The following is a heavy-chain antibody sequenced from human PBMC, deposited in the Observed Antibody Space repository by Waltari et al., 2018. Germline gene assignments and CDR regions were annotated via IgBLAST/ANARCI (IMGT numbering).Heavy chain of an antibody. CDR3: ARDLGSDYGNRDY. D-gene: IGHD4-17*01. J-gene: IGHJ4*02. CDR2: TNPNSGDT. Sequence: QVHLVQSGAEVKKPGASVKVSCKASGYTFTGYYIQWVRRAPGQGLEWMGRTNPNSGDTNYAQKFQGRVTLTRYTSINTAYMELSSLKSDDTAVYYCARDLGSDYGNRDYWGQGTLVTVPS. V-gene: IGHV1-2*06. CDR1: GYTFTGYY.